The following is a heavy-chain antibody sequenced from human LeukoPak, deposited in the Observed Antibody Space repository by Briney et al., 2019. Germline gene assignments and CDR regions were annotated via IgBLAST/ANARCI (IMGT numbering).Heavy chain of an antibody. CDR3: ARGVATIFN. CDR2: ISSSSSTI. D-gene: IGHD5-12*01. CDR1: GFTFSSYE. Sequence: GGSLRLSCAASGFTFSSYEMNWVRQAPGKGLEWVSYISSSSSTIYYADSVKGRFTISRDNAKDSLYLQMNSLRAEDTAVYYCARGVATIFNGGQGTLVTVSS. J-gene: IGHJ4*02. V-gene: IGHV3-48*01.